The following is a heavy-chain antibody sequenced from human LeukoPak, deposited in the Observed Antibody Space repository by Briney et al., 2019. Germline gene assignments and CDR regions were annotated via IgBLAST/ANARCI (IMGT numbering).Heavy chain of an antibody. D-gene: IGHD5-18*01. Sequence: GGSLRLSCAASGFTFSSYAMHWVRQAPGKGLEYVSAISSNGGSTYYANSVKGRFTISRDSSKNTLYLQMGSLRAEDMAVYYCARGEWYSYGPAVYWGQGTLVTVSS. CDR1: GFTFSSYA. CDR2: ISSNGGST. V-gene: IGHV3-64*01. CDR3: ARGEWYSYGPAVY. J-gene: IGHJ4*02.